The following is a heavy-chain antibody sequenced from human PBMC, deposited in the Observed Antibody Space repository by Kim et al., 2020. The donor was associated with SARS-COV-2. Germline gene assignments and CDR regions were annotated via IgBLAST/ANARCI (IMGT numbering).Heavy chain of an antibody. J-gene: IGHJ6*02. CDR1: GFTFSSYA. Sequence: GGSLRLSCAASGFTFSSYAMSWVRQAPGKGLEWVSAISGSGGSTYYADSVKGRFTISRDNSKNTLYLQMNSLRAEDTAVYYCTYGSGYYYYGMDVWGQGTTVTVSS. D-gene: IGHD3-10*01. V-gene: IGHV3-23*01. CDR3: TYGSGYYYYGMDV. CDR2: ISGSGGST.